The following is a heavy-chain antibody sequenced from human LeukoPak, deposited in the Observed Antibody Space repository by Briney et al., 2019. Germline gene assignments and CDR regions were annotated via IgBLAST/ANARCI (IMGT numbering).Heavy chain of an antibody. CDR3: ASRSSGYSSGWLVFDY. V-gene: IGHV4-59*05. J-gene: IGHJ4*02. CDR1: GGSISSYY. Sequence: SETLSLTCTVSGGSISSYYWSWIRQPPGKGLEWIGSIYYSGSTYYNPSLKSRVTISVDTSKNQFSLRLSSVTAADTAVYYCASRSSGYSSGWLVFDYWGQGTLVTVSS. CDR2: IYYSGST. D-gene: IGHD6-19*01.